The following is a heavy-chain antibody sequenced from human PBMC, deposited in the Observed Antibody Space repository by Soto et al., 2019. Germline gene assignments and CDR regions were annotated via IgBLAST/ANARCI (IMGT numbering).Heavy chain of an antibody. CDR2: INAGNGNT. D-gene: IGHD3-3*01. J-gene: IGHJ6*02. CDR3: AIGARFLDRSYYYGMDV. CDR1: GYTFTSYA. V-gene: IGHV1-3*01. Sequence: QVQLVQSGAEVKKPGASVKVSCKASGYTFTSYAMHWVRQAPGQRLEWMGWINAGNGNTKYSQKFQGRVTITRDTSASTAYMELGSLRSEDTAVYYCAIGARFLDRSYYYGMDVWGQGTTVTVSS.